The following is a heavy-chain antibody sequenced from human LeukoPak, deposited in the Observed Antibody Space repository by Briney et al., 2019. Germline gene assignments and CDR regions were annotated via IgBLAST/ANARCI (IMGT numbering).Heavy chain of an antibody. Sequence: GGSLRLSCAASGFTFSSYGMHWVRQAPGKGLEWVAFIRYDGSNKYYADSVKGRFTISRDNSKTTLYLQMNSLSAEDTAVYYCAKDRTLGAWDFDPTLDYWGQGTLVTVSS. CDR1: GFTFSSYG. V-gene: IGHV3-30*02. J-gene: IGHJ4*02. CDR3: AKDRTLGAWDFDPTLDY. D-gene: IGHD1-26*01. CDR2: IRYDGSNK.